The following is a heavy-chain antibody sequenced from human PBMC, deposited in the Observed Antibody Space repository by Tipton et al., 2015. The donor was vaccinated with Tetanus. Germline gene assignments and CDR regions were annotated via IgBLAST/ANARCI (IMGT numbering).Heavy chain of an antibody. CDR3: ARDPGGVSDY. V-gene: IGHV4-59*01. CDR1: GGSTSSYY. CDR2: IYYSGST. J-gene: IGHJ4*02. Sequence: TLSLTCTVSGGSTSSYYWSWIRQPPGKGLEWIGYIYYSGSTNYSPSLKSRVTISVDTSKNQFSLKLSSVTAADTAVYYCARDPGGVSDYWGQGTLVTVSS. D-gene: IGHD3-16*01.